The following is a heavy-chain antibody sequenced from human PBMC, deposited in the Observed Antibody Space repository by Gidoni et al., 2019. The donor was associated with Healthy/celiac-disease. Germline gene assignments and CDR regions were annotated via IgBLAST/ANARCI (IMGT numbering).Heavy chain of an antibody. J-gene: IGHJ4*02. V-gene: IGHV3-7*01. D-gene: IGHD4-17*01. CDR1: GFTFSRYW. CDR3: ARRLTTRFDY. Sequence: EVQLVESGGGLVQPGGSLSLPCAASGFTFSRYWMTWVRQAPGKGLEWVANINLDGSEKYYVDSVKGRVTISRDNAKNSLYLQMNSLRAEDTAVYYCARRLTTRFDYWGQGTLVTVSS. CDR2: INLDGSEK.